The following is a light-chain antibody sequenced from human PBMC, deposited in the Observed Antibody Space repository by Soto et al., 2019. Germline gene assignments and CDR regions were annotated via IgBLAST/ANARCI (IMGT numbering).Light chain of an antibody. CDR3: MQATLWPWT. Sequence: DVVMTQSPLSLPVTLGQPASISCRSSQSLVSSDGNTHLIWFQQRPGKSPRRLIYKVSNRDSEVPDRFSGSGSGTDFTLEISRVEAEDVGVYYCMQATLWPWTFGQGTKVEIK. J-gene: IGKJ1*01. CDR2: KVS. V-gene: IGKV2-30*01. CDR1: QSLVSSDGNTH.